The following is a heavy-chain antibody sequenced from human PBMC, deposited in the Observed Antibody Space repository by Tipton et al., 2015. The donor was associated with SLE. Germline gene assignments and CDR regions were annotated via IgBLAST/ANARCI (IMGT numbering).Heavy chain of an antibody. CDR2: ISYDGSNK. Sequence: SLRLSCAASGFTFSSYAMHWVRQAPGKGLEWVAVISYDGSNKYYADSVKGRFTISRDNYKNTLYLQMNSLRAEDTAVYYCARGIAVVRDAFDIWGQGTMVTLPS. V-gene: IGHV3-30-3*01. J-gene: IGHJ3*02. CDR1: GFTFSSYA. CDR3: ARGIAVVRDAFDI. D-gene: IGHD6-19*01.